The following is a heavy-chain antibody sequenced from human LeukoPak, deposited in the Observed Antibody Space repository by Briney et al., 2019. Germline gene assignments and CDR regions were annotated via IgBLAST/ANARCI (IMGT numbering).Heavy chain of an antibody. J-gene: IGHJ4*02. CDR2: ISSNADGT. CDR3: LKGPFGY. D-gene: IGHD3-10*01. V-gene: IGHV3-64D*06. CDR1: GFTFSAYA. Sequence: GGSLRLSCSASGFTFSAYAMHWVRQAPGKGLEYVSGISSNADGTYYADSVKGRFTISRDNSKNTLYLQMSTLRPEETAVYYCLKGPFGYWGLGTLVTVSS.